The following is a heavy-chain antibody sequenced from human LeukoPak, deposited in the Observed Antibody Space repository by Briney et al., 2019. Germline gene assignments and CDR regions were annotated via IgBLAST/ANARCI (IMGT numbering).Heavy chain of an antibody. J-gene: IGHJ5*02. CDR1: GFKFDEYV. CDR2: ITRDGTSS. Sequence: PGGSLRLSCAVSGFKFDEYVMHWVRQAPGKGLEWISLITRDGTSSSHADSVKGRFTISRDNSKNSLYLQMNSLRIEDTAFYYCTRNFDTWGQGTLVTVSS. V-gene: IGHV3-43*01. CDR3: TRNFDT.